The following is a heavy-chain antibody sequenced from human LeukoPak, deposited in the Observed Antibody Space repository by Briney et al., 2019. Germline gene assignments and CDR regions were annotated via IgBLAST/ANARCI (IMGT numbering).Heavy chain of an antibody. D-gene: IGHD1-26*01. Sequence: ASVTVSCKASGYTFTGYYMHWVRQAPGQGLEWMGWINPNSGGTNYAQKFQGRVTMTRDTSISTAYMELSRLRSDDTAVYYCARDRVGATYFDYWGQGTLVSVSS. CDR2: INPNSGGT. V-gene: IGHV1-2*02. CDR3: ARDRVGATYFDY. CDR1: GYTFTGYY. J-gene: IGHJ4*02.